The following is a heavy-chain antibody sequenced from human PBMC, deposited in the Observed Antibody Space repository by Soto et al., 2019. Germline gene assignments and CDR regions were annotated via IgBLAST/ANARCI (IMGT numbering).Heavy chain of an antibody. Sequence: GGSLRLSCAASGFTVSSNYMSWVRQAPGKGLEWVSVIYSGGSTYYADSVKGRFTISRHNSKNTLYLQMNSLRAEDTAVYYCARERVGTDDFWSGFPKDRYFDYGGQGTLVTVSS. CDR1: GFTVSSNY. CDR3: ARERVGTDDFWSGFPKDRYFDY. D-gene: IGHD3-3*01. J-gene: IGHJ4*02. V-gene: IGHV3-53*04. CDR2: IYSGGST.